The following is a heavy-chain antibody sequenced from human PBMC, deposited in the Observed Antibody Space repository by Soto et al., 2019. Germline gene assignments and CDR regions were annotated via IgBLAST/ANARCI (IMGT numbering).Heavy chain of an antibody. CDR2: IIPIFGTA. CDR3: ARDQLVPAAIREFRFAYYYSGMDV. V-gene: IGHV1-69*01. D-gene: IGHD2-2*02. J-gene: IGHJ6*02. Sequence: QVQLVQSGAEVKKPGSSVKVSCKASGGTFSSYAISWVRQAPGQGLEWMGGIIPIFGTANYAQKFQGRVTITADEATSTAYMELRSLRSEDTAVYYCARDQLVPAAIREFRFAYYYSGMDVWGQGTTVNVS. CDR1: GGTFSSYA.